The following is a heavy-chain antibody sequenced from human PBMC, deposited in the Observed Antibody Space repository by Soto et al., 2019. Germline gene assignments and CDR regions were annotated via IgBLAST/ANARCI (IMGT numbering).Heavy chain of an antibody. J-gene: IGHJ6*02. V-gene: IGHV3-23*01. CDR1: GFTFSSYA. Sequence: HPGGFLRLSCAASGFTFSSYAMSWVRQAPGKGLEWVSAISGSGGSTYYADSVKGRFTISRDNSKNTLYLQMNSLRAEDTAVYYCAKDNQAMYYYYYGMDVWGQGTTVTVSS. CDR2: ISGSGGST. CDR3: AKDNQAMYYYYYGMDV. D-gene: IGHD2-2*01.